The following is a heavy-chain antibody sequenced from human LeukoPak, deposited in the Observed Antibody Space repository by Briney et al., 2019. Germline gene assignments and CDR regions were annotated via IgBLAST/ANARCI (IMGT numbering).Heavy chain of an antibody. CDR3: ARDYDSGTYYINY. CDR1: GFTVSSNY. Sequence: QPGESLRLSCAASGFTVSSNYMSWVRQAPGKGLEWVSVIYSGGSTYYAHSVKGRFTISGDNSKNKVDLQMNSLRAEDTAVYYCARDYDSGTYYINYWGQGTLVTVSS. CDR2: IYSGGST. V-gene: IGHV3-66*01. D-gene: IGHD3-10*01. J-gene: IGHJ4*02.